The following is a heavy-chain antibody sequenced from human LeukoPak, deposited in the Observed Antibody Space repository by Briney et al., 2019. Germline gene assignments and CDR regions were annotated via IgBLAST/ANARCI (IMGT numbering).Heavy chain of an antibody. V-gene: IGHV1-69*05. CDR1: GGTFSSYA. CDR2: IIPIFGTA. Sequence: SVKVSCKASGGTFSSYAISWVRQAPGQGLEWMGGIIPIFGTANYAQKFQGRVTITTDESTSTAYMELSSLRSEDTAVYYCATPGEQLFNTPRALPTNWGQGTLVTVSS. J-gene: IGHJ4*02. CDR3: ATPGEQLFNTPRALPTN. D-gene: IGHD6-6*01.